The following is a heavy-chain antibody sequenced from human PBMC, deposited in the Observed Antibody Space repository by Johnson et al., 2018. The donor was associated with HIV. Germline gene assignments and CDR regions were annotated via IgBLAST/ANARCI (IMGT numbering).Heavy chain of an antibody. CDR2: IYSGGST. CDR3: ARDIREAFGSYDRSGSGLGAVDI. J-gene: IGHJ3*02. D-gene: IGHD3-22*01. CDR1: GFTVSSNY. Sequence: VQLVESGGGLVQPGGSLRLSCAASGFTVSSNYMSWVRQAPGKGLEWVSVIYSGGSTYYADSVKGRFTISRDNSKNTLYLQMNSLRAEDTAVYYCARDIREAFGSYDRSGSGLGAVDIWGQGTMVTVSS. V-gene: IGHV3-66*01.